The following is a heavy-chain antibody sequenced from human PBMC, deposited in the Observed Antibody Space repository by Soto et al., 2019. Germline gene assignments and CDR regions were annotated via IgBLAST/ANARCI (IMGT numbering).Heavy chain of an antibody. D-gene: IGHD3-10*01. CDR2: IYHSGST. CDR3: ATELGVYGSGSYYKPTEV. Sequence: NPSETLSLTCAVSGGSISSSNWWSWVRQPPGKGLEWIGEIYHSGSTNYNPSLKSRVTISVDKSKNQFSLKLSSVTAADTAVYYCATELGVYGSGSYYKPTEVWGQGTTVTVSS. V-gene: IGHV4-4*02. J-gene: IGHJ6*02. CDR1: GGSISSSNW.